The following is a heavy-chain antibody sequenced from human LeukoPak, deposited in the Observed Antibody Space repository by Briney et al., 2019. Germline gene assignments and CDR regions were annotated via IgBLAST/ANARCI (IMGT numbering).Heavy chain of an antibody. CDR1: GYTFTSYY. D-gene: IGHD3-22*01. Sequence: GASVKVSCKASGYTFTSYYMHWVRQAPGQGLEWMGGIIPIFGTANYAQKFQGRVTITTDESTSTAYMELSSLRSEDTAVYYCARSLSGYSFDYWGQGTLVTVSS. CDR2: IIPIFGTA. J-gene: IGHJ4*02. V-gene: IGHV1-69*05. CDR3: ARSLSGYSFDY.